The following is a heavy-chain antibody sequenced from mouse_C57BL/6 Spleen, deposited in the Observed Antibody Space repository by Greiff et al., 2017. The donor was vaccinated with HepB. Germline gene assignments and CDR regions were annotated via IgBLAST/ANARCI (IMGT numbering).Heavy chain of an antibody. CDR3: AREHYGYYFDY. D-gene: IGHD1-2*01. V-gene: IGHV1-82*01. CDR2: IYPGDGDT. J-gene: IGHJ2*01. CDR1: GYAFSSSW. Sequence: VKLQESGPELVKPGASVKISCKASGYAFSSSWMNWVKQRPGKGLEWIGRIYPGDGDTNYNGKFKGKATLTADKSSSTAYMQLSSLTSEDSAVYFCAREHYGYYFDYWGQGTTLTVSS.